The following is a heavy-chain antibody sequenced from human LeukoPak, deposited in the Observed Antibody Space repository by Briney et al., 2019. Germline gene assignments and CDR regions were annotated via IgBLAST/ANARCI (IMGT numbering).Heavy chain of an antibody. J-gene: IGHJ4*02. V-gene: IGHV1-8*01. CDR1: GYTFTSYD. CDR3: ARGMTRIAAAGDVDFYY. D-gene: IGHD6-13*01. CDR2: MNPNSGNT. Sequence: EGSVKVSCKASGYTFTSYDINWVRQATGQGLEWMGWMNPNSGNTGYAQKFQGRVTMTRNTSISTAYMELSSLRSEDTAVYYCARGMTRIAAAGDVDFYYWGQGTLVTVSS.